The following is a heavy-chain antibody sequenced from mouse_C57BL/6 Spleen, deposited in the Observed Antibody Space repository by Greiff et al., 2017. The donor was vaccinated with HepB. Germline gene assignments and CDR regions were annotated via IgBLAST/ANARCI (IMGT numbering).Heavy chain of an antibody. CDR3: ARGLGLHYFDY. D-gene: IGHD4-1*01. J-gene: IGHJ2*01. V-gene: IGHV1-52*01. Sequence: QVHVKQPGAELVRPGSSVKLSCKASGYTFTSYWMHWVKQRPIQGLEWIGNIDPSDSETHYNQKFKDKATLTVDKSSSTAYMQLSSLTSEDSAVYYCARGLGLHYFDYWGQGTTLTVSS. CDR2: IDPSDSET. CDR1: GYTFTSYW.